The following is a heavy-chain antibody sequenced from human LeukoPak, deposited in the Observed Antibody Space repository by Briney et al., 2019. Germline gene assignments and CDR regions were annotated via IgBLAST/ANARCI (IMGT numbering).Heavy chain of an antibody. V-gene: IGHV3-48*01. Sequence: PGGSLRLSCAASGFTFSNAWMSWVRQAPGKGLEWVSYISSDASAIYYADSLKGRFTISRDNAKNSVYLQMNSLRAEDTAVYYCARPSMAAVGIIFEYWGQGTLVTVSS. J-gene: IGHJ4*02. CDR1: GFTFSNAW. CDR2: ISSDASAI. CDR3: ARPSMAAVGIIFEY. D-gene: IGHD6-13*01.